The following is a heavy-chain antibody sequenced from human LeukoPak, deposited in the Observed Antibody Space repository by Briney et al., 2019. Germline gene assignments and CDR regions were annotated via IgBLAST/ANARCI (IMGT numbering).Heavy chain of an antibody. Sequence: PSETLALACAVYGGSFSTYSWTWIRQPPGKGLEWIGEINHSGSTNYNPSLKSRVTISLDTSKNQFSLKLSSVSAADTPVYYCARGIASRGDYWGQGTLVTVSS. CDR3: ARGIASRGDY. J-gene: IGHJ4*02. V-gene: IGHV4-34*01. CDR1: GGSFSTYS. CDR2: INHSGST. D-gene: IGHD6-13*01.